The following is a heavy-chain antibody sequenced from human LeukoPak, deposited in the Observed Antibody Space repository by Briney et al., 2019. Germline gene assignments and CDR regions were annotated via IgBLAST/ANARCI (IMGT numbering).Heavy chain of an antibody. CDR3: ARPDSTGYYTD. Sequence: GESLKISCKGSGYSFTNCWVAWVRQMPGKAPEWVAIINPGDSDTRYSPSFQGQVTISADKSIYTAYLQWSSLKASDTAMYYCARPDSTGYYTDWGQGTLVTVSS. CDR1: GYSFTNCW. J-gene: IGHJ4*02. V-gene: IGHV5-51*01. CDR2: INPGDSDT. D-gene: IGHD3-22*01.